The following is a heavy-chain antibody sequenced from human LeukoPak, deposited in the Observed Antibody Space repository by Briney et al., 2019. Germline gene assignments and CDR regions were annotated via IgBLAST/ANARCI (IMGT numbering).Heavy chain of an antibody. CDR1: GFTVSSNY. D-gene: IGHD1-1*01. Sequence: GGSLRLSCAASGFTVSSNYMSWVRQAPGKGLEWVSVIYSGGSTYYADSVKGRFTISRDNSKNTLYLQMNSMRAEDTAVYYCARALEYPRMGGFDPGGQGTLVTVSS. V-gene: IGHV3-53*01. J-gene: IGHJ5*02. CDR3: ARALEYPRMGGFDP. CDR2: IYSGGST.